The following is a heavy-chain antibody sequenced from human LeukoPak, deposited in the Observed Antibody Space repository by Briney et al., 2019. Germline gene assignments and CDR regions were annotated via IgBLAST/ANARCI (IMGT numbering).Heavy chain of an antibody. J-gene: IGHJ4*02. CDR3: ARGVNSGYSDY. Sequence: GASVKVSCKAFGYTFTSNYMHWVRQAPGQGPEWMGVISPSGGSTTYAQKFQGRVTLTRDMSTSTDYLELSSLRSEDTAVYYCARGVNSGYSDYWGQGNLVTVSS. CDR2: ISPSGGST. D-gene: IGHD1-26*01. CDR1: GYTFTSNY. V-gene: IGHV1-46*01.